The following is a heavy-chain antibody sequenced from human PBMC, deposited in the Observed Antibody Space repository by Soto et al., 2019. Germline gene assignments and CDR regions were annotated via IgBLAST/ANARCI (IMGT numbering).Heavy chain of an antibody. CDR3: ARERDTVTTINWFDP. CDR1: GGTFSSYA. CDR2: IIPIFGTA. V-gene: IGHV1-69*13. J-gene: IGHJ5*02. D-gene: IGHD4-4*01. Sequence: GASVKVSCKASGGTFSSYAISWVRQAPGQGLEWMGGIIPIFGTANYAQKFQGRVTITADESTSTAYMELSSLRSEDTAVYYCARERDTVTTINWFDPWGQGTLVTVSS.